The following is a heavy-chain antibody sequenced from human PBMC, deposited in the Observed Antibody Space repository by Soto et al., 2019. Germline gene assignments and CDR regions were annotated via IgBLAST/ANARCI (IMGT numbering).Heavy chain of an antibody. J-gene: IGHJ6*02. CDR3: AREILVFGVVILLGHYYYGMDV. Sequence: PSETLSLTCAVYGASFRGYYWRWIRQPPGKGLEWIAEINHSGSTNYDPSLKGRVTISVDTSNNQLSLKLSSVTAADTAVYYCAREILVFGVVILLGHYYYGMDVWGQGTTVTVSS. D-gene: IGHD3-3*01. V-gene: IGHV4-34*01. CDR2: INHSGST. CDR1: GASFRGYY.